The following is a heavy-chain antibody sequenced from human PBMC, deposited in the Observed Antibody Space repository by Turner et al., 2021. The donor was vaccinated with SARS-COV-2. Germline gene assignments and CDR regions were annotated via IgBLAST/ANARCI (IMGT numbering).Heavy chain of an antibody. CDR1: GFTFSSYT. CDR2: ISSGSSYI. V-gene: IGHV3-21*01. CDR3: ARGTYYYDSSVYSGTNWFDP. J-gene: IGHJ5*02. D-gene: IGHD3-22*01. Sequence: EVQLVESGGGLVKPVGSLRLSCAASGFTFSSYTMYWVPQAPGKGLEWVSSISSGSSYIYYADSVKGRFTISRDNAKNSLYLQMNSLRAEDTAVYYCARGTYYYDSSVYSGTNWFDPWGQGTLVTVSS.